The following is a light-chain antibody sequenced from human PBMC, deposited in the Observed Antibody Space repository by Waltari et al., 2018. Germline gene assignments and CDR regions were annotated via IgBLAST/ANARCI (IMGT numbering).Light chain of an antibody. CDR1: ISDVCGDNY. V-gene: IGLV2-14*01. J-gene: IGLJ1*01. CDR2: DVS. Sequence: SAPTQPASVSGSPGQPINISCTRTISDVCGDNYVSWYQQHPGKAPQLMIYDVSKRPSGVSNRFSGSKSGNTASLTISGLQAEDEADYYCSSYTSSSVYVFGTGTKVTVL. CDR3: SSYTSSSVYV.